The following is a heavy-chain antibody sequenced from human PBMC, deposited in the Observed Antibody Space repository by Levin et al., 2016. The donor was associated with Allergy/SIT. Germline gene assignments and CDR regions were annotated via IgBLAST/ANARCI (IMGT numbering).Heavy chain of an antibody. D-gene: IGHD2-2*01. CDR1: GGSISSYY. CDR2: IYYSGST. V-gene: IGHV4-59*01. J-gene: IGHJ6*02. CDR3: ARSVPAAEYYYGMDV. Sequence: SETLSLTCTVSGGSISSYYWSWIRQPPGKGLEWIGYIYYSGSTNYNPSLKSRVTISVDTSKNQFSLKLSSVTAADTAVYYCARSVPAAEYYYGMDVWGQGTTVTVSS.